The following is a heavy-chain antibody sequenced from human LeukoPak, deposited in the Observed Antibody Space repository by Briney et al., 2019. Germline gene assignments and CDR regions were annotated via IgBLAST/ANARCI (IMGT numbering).Heavy chain of an antibody. D-gene: IGHD5-12*01. V-gene: IGHV1-2*02. CDR1: GYIFTGYY. CDR3: ARAEAIDF. CDR2: INPNSGGT. Sequence: GASVKVSCKASGYIFTGYYMHWVRQAPGQGLEWMGWINPNSGGTNYAQKFQGRVTMTRDTPISTAYMELTSLRSDDTAVYYCARAEAIDFWGQGTLVTVSS. J-gene: IGHJ4*02.